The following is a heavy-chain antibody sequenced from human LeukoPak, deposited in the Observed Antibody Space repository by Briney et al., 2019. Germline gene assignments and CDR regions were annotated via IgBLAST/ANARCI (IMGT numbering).Heavy chain of an antibody. CDR3: ARLYYYDSGGYYYTFDY. V-gene: IGHV4-59*08. CDR2: IYYSGST. J-gene: IGHJ4*02. D-gene: IGHD3-22*01. Sequence: QTSETLSLTCTVSGGSISSYYWSWIRQPPGKGLEWIGYIYYSGSTNYNPSLKSRVTISVDTSKNQFSLKLSSVTAADTAVYYCARLYYYDSGGYYYTFDYWGQGTLVTVSS. CDR1: GGSISSYY.